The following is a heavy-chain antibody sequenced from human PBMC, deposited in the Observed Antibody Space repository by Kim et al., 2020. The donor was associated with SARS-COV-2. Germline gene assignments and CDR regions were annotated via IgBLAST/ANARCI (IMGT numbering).Heavy chain of an antibody. J-gene: IGHJ4*02. CDR2: GST. D-gene: IGHD3-10*01. Sequence: GSTDYADAVKGRLTISRDNSKNTLYLQRNSLRAEDTAVYYCAKETGSGFDYWGQGTLVTVSS. CDR3: AKETGSGFDY. V-gene: IGHV3-23*01.